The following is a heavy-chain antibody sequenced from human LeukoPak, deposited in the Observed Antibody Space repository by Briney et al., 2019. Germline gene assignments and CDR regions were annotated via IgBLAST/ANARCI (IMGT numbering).Heavy chain of an antibody. D-gene: IGHD5-18*01. CDR1: GFTFSSYV. CDR3: VRGRGLHLFALS. J-gene: IGHJ5*01. V-gene: IGHV3-30*04. Sequence: GGSLRLSCAASGFTFSSYVMHWVRLPPGKGLEWVSFISYDGSTKYYADSVKGRFTISRDNSENTLYLQMDSLRADDTAVYYCVRGRGLHLFALSWGHIPLGTVSS. CDR2: ISYDGSTK.